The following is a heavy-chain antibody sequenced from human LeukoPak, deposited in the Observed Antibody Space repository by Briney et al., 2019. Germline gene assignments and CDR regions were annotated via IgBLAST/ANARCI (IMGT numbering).Heavy chain of an antibody. CDR3: AKSYGGNSVGAFDI. CDR1: RFTFGDYG. J-gene: IGHJ3*02. CDR2: INWNGGST. D-gene: IGHD4-23*01. Sequence: GGSLRLSCAASRFTFGDYGMSWVRQAPGKGLEWVSGINWNGGSTGYADSVKGRFTISRDNAKNSLYLQMNSLRAEDTALYYCAKSYGGNSVGAFDIWGQGTMVTVSS. V-gene: IGHV3-20*04.